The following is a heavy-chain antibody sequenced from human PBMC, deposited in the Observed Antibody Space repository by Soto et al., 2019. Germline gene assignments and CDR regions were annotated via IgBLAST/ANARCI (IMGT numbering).Heavy chain of an antibody. D-gene: IGHD6-19*01. J-gene: IGHJ3*02. V-gene: IGHV4-34*01. CDR2: INHSGST. CDR3: ARSAVAVHAFDI. CDR1: GGSFSGYY. Sequence: PLETLSLTCAVYGGSFSGYYWSWIRQPPGKGLEWIGEINHSGSTNYNPSLKSRVTISVDTSKNQFSLKLSSVTAADTAVYYCARSAVAVHAFDIWGQGTMVTVSS.